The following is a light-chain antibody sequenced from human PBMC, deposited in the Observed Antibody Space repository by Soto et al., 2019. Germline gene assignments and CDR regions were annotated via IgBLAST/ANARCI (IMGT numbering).Light chain of an antibody. V-gene: IGKV3-20*01. CDR3: QQYGSSSIT. J-gene: IGKJ5*01. CDR2: GAS. CDR1: LSVSAGH. Sequence: EIPFTQSPCPLSSSTGERATLPCRASLSVSAGHSAWYQQKPGQTPWLLIYGASNRATGIPVRFSGSGSGTDFTLTISGLEPEDFAIYYCQQYGSSSITFGEGTRLETK.